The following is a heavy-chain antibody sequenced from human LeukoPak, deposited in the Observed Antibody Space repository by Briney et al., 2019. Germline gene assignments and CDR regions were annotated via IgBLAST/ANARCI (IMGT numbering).Heavy chain of an antibody. CDR2: IYSGGST. Sequence: PGGSLRLSCAASGFTVSSNYMSWVRQAPGKGLEWVSVIYSGGSTYYADSVKGRFTISRDNSKNTLYLQMNSLRAEGTAVYYCARGDTMVRGLSLRAFDIWGQGTMVTVSS. J-gene: IGHJ3*02. D-gene: IGHD3-10*01. CDR1: GFTVSSNY. V-gene: IGHV3-66*01. CDR3: ARGDTMVRGLSLRAFDI.